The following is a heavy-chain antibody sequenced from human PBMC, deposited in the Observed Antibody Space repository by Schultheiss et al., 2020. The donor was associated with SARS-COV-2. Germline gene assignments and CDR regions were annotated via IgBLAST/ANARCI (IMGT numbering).Heavy chain of an antibody. Sequence: GGSLRLSCAASGFTFSRYWMTWVRQAPGKGLEWVACIKGDGSEKHYVDSVRGRFTISRDNAKNSLYLQMNSLRAEDTALYYCARVPGSGSYSPNGMDVWGQGTTVTVSS. V-gene: IGHV3-7*03. CDR1: GFTFSRYW. J-gene: IGHJ6*02. CDR3: ARVPGSGSYSPNGMDV. CDR2: IKGDGSEK. D-gene: IGHD3-10*01.